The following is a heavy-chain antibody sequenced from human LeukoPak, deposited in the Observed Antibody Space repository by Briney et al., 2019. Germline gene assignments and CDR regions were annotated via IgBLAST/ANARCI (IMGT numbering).Heavy chain of an antibody. CDR1: GFTFSSYS. Sequence: GRSLRLSCAASGFTFSSYSMNWVRQAPGKGLEWVSSISSSSSYIYYADSVKGRFTISRDNAKNSLYLQMNSLRAEDTAVYYCARDQSELLVDAFDIWGQGTMVTVSS. J-gene: IGHJ3*02. CDR3: ARDQSELLVDAFDI. D-gene: IGHD1-14*01. CDR2: ISSSSSYI. V-gene: IGHV3-21*01.